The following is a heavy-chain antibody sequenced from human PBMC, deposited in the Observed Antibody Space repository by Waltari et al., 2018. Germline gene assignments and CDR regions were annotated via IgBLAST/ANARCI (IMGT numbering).Heavy chain of an antibody. CDR2: IYHGDAVN. Sequence: EVQLVQSGAEVKKPGESLKISCKDSGHSFTSYWIAWVRQMPGKGLEWMGIIYHGDAVNRYSPSFQGQVTISADKSISTAYLQWSSLKASDTAMYYCARRRNYPGGAMDVWGRGTTVTVSS. CDR1: GHSFTSYW. D-gene: IGHD4-4*01. V-gene: IGHV5-51*01. J-gene: IGHJ6*02. CDR3: ARRRNYPGGAMDV.